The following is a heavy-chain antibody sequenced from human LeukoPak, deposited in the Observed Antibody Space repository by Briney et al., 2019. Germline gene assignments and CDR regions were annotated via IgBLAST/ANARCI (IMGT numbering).Heavy chain of an antibody. J-gene: IGHJ4*02. CDR3: AVQATATTSDFDY. CDR1: GGSFSGYY. Sequence: PSETLSLTCAVYGGSFSGYYWSWIRQPPGKGLEWIGEINHSGSTNYNPSLKSRVTISVDTSKNQFSLKLSSVTAADTAVYYCAVQATATTSDFDYWGQGTLVTVSS. CDR2: INHSGST. D-gene: IGHD4-17*01. V-gene: IGHV4-34*01.